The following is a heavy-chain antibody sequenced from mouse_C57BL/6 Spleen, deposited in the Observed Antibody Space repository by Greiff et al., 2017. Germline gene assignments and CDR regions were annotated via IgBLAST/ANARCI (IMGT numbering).Heavy chain of an antibody. CDR1: GYTFTSYG. J-gene: IGHJ3*01. Sequence: QVQLKESGAELARPGASVKLSCKASGYTFTSYGISWVKQRTGQGLEWIGEIYPRSGNTYYNEKFKGKATLTADKSSSTAYMELRSLTSEDSAVYFCARKNYDYDEVAWFAYWGQGTLGTVSA. CDR2: IYPRSGNT. D-gene: IGHD2-4*01. CDR3: ARKNYDYDEVAWFAY. V-gene: IGHV1-81*01.